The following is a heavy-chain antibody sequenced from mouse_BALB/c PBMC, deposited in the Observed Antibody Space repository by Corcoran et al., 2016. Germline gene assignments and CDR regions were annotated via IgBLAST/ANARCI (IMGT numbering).Heavy chain of an antibody. CDR2: IDPANGNT. Sequence: VQLQQSGAELVKPGASVKLSCTASGFNIKDTYMHWVKQRPEQGLEWIGRIDPANGNTKYDPKFQGQSTITADTSSNTAYLQPSSLTSEDTAVYYCANWDWYFDVWGAGTTVTVSS. D-gene: IGHD4-1*01. V-gene: IGHV14-3*02. J-gene: IGHJ1*01. CDR3: ANWDWYFDV. CDR1: GFNIKDTY.